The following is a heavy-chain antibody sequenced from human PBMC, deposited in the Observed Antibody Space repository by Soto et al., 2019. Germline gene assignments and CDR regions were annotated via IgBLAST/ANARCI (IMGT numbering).Heavy chain of an antibody. CDR1: GFTFSSYG. V-gene: IGHV3-33*01. D-gene: IGHD4-17*01. J-gene: IGHJ4*02. Sequence: QVQLVESGGGVVQPGRSLRLSCAASGFTFSSYGMHWVRQAPGKGLEWVAVIWYDGSNKYYADSVKGRFTISRDNSKNTLYLQINSLRAEDTGVYYCARDHHGDYFYWGQGTLVTVSS. CDR3: ARDHHGDYFY. CDR2: IWYDGSNK.